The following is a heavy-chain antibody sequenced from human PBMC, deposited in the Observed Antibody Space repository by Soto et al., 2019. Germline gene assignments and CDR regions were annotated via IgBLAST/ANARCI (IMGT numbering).Heavy chain of an antibody. CDR3: ARRPGIAGAADPFDY. CDR1: GYSFSGYW. J-gene: IGHJ4*02. CDR2: IYPGDSDT. Sequence: PGESLKISCKGSGYSFSGYWIGWVRQMPGKGLEWMGIIYPGDSDTRYSPSFQGQVTISADKSISTAYLQWNSLKASDTAMYYCARRPGIAGAADPFDYWGQGTLVIVSS. D-gene: IGHD1-20*01. V-gene: IGHV5-51*01.